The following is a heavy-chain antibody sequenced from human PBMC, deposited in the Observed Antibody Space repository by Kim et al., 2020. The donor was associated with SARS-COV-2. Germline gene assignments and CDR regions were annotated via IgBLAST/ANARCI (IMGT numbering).Heavy chain of an antibody. CDR2: IIPILGIA. D-gene: IGHD2-2*01. CDR3: ARLTSTSCYDGCYFDY. V-gene: IGHV1-69*04. CDR1: GGTFSSYA. J-gene: IGHJ4*02. Sequence: SVKVSCKASGGTFSSYAISWVRQAPGQGLEWMGRIIPILGIANYAQKFQGRVTITADKSTSTAYMELSSLRSEDTAVYYCARLTSTSCYDGCYFDYWGQGTLVTVSS.